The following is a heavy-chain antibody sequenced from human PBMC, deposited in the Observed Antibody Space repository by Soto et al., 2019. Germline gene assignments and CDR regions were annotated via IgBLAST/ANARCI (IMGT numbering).Heavy chain of an antibody. Sequence: LRLSCAASGFTFTRYSMNWVRQAPGKGLEWVSSISSTTNYIYYGDSMKGRFTISRDNAKNSLYLEMNSLRAEDTAVYYCARESEDLTSNFDYWGQGTLVTVPS. CDR3: ARESEDLTSNFDY. CDR1: GFTFTRYS. V-gene: IGHV3-21*06. CDR2: ISSTTNYI. J-gene: IGHJ4*02.